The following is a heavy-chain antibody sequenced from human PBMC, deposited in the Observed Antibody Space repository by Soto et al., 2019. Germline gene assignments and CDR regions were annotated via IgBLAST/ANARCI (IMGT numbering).Heavy chain of an antibody. CDR2: INHSGST. V-gene: IGHV4-34*01. Sequence: SETLSLTCAVYGGSFSGYYWSWIRQPPGKGLEWIGEINHSGSTNYNPSLKSRVTISVDTSKNRFSLKLSSVTAADTAVYYCARADNWNYYYYYGMDVWGQGTTVTVS. CDR3: ARADNWNYYYYYGMDV. J-gene: IGHJ6*02. CDR1: GGSFSGYY. D-gene: IGHD1-20*01.